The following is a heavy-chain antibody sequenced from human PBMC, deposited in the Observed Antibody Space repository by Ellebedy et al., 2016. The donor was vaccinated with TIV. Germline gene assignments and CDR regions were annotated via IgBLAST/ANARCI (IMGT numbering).Heavy chain of an antibody. V-gene: IGHV3-23*01. CDR2: IGGSGGST. D-gene: IGHD6-19*01. Sequence: PGGSLRLSCAASGFTFSSYAMSWVRQAPGKGLEWVSAIGGSGGSTYYADSVKGRFTISRDNSKNTLYLQMNSLRAEDTAVYYCAKNSVAGKISCFDYWGQGTLVTVSS. CDR3: AKNSVAGKISCFDY. CDR1: GFTFSSYA. J-gene: IGHJ4*02.